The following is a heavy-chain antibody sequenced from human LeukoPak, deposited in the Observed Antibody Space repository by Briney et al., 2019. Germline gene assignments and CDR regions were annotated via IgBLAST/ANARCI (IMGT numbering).Heavy chain of an antibody. CDR2: ISGSGGST. V-gene: IGHV3-23*01. CDR3: AKARQIVVVTTPLGY. CDR1: GFTFSSYA. Sequence: GGSLRLSCAASGFTFSSYAMSWVRQAPGKGLEWVSAISGSGGSTYYADSVKGRFTISRDNSKNTLYLQMNCLRAEDTAVYYCAKARQIVVVTTPLGYWGQGTLVTVSS. J-gene: IGHJ4*02. D-gene: IGHD3-22*01.